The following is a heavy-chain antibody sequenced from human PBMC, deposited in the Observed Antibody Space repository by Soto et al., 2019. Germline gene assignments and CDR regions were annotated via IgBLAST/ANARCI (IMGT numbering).Heavy chain of an antibody. CDR1: GFIFNNYG. V-gene: IGHV3-33*01. D-gene: IGHD6-13*01. Sequence: GVSLRLSCATSGFIFNNYGMHWVRQAPGKGLEWVAVVWHDGKYKYYADSVRGRFTISRDKSNNTVFLQMDSLRAEDTAVYYCARDKAAAAKGVHFDYWGQGSLVTVSS. CDR3: ARDKAAAAKGVHFDY. CDR2: VWHDGKYK. J-gene: IGHJ4*02.